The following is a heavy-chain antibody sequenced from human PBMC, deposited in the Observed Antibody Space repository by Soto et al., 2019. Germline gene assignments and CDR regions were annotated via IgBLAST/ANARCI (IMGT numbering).Heavy chain of an antibody. J-gene: IGHJ6*02. CDR2: ISGYNGDT. CDR3: AKNGHPPYYYYGMDV. D-gene: IGHD2-8*01. Sequence: ASVKVSCKASVYSFTTYGISWVRQAPGQGLEWMGWISGYNGDTNNAQKFQDRVTMTIDRSTTTAYLELRSLTSDDTAVYYCAKNGHPPYYYYGMDVWG. CDR1: VYSFTTYG. V-gene: IGHV1-18*01.